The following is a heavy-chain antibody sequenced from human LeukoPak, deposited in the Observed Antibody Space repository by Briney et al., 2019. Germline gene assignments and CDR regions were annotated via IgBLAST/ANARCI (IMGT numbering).Heavy chain of an antibody. Sequence: GGSLRLSCAASGFTFSSYGMHWVRQAPGKGLEWVAVIWYDGSNKYYADSVKGRFTISRDNSKNTLYLQMNSLRAEDTAVYYCARDSDWNCGSHNHFDYWGQGTLVTVSS. J-gene: IGHJ4*02. D-gene: IGHD1-7*01. CDR1: GFTFSSYG. CDR2: IWYDGSNK. CDR3: ARDSDWNCGSHNHFDY. V-gene: IGHV3-33*01.